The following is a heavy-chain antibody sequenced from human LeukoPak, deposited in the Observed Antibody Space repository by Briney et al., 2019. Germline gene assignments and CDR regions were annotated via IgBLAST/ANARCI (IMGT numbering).Heavy chain of an antibody. CDR1: GGSISSYY. CDR2: IYYSGST. V-gene: IGHV4-59*08. CDR3: ARQITMVRGVTYAGVNWFDP. Sequence: SETLSLTCTVSGGSISSYYWSWIRQPPGKGLEWIGYIYYSGSTNYNPSLKSRVTISVDTSKNQFSLKLSSVTAADTAVYYCARQITMVRGVTYAGVNWFDPWGQGTLVTVSS. J-gene: IGHJ5*02. D-gene: IGHD3-10*01.